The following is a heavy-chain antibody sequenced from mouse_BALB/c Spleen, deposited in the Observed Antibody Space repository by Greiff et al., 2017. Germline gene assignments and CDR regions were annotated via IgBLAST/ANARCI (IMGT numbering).Heavy chain of an antibody. CDR1: GFTFTDYY. V-gene: IGHV7-3*02. CDR3: ARDEGAPWFAY. CDR2: IRNKANGYTT. Sequence: EVQLVESGGGLVQPGGSLRLSCATSGFTFTDYYMSWVRQPPGKALEWLGFIRNKANGYTTEYSASVKGRFTISRDNSQSILYLQMNTLRAEDSATYYRARDEGAPWFAYWGQGTLVTVSA. J-gene: IGHJ3*01.